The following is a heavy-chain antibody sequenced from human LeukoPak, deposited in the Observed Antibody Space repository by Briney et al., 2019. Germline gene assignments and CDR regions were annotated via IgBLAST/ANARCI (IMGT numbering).Heavy chain of an antibody. CDR2: ISGSGGST. J-gene: IGHJ4*02. CDR1: GFTFSSYA. V-gene: IGHV3-23*01. CDR3: AKDGEYYDSSGYFDY. D-gene: IGHD3-22*01. Sequence: PGGSLRLSCAASGFTFSSYAMSWVRQAPGKGLEWVSAISGSGGSTYYADSVKGRFTISRDNSKNTLYLQMNSLRAEDTAVYYCAKDGEYYDSSGYFDYWGQGTLVTASS.